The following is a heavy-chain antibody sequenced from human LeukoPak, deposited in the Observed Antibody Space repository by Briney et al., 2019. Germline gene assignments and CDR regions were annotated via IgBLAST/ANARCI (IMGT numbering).Heavy chain of an antibody. CDR3: AKDRPIAVAEGGDY. J-gene: IGHJ4*02. CDR1: GFTFSSYW. D-gene: IGHD6-19*01. V-gene: IGHV3-30*18. CDR2: ISYDGSNK. Sequence: PGGSLRLSCAASGFTFSSYWMSWVRQAPGKGLEWVAVISYDGSNKYYADSVKGRFTISRDNSKNTLYLQMNSLRAEDTAVYYCAKDRPIAVAEGGDYWGQGTLVTVSS.